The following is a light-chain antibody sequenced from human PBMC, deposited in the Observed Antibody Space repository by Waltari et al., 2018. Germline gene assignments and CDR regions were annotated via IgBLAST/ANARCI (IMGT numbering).Light chain of an antibody. CDR2: GTS. V-gene: IGKV3-15*01. CDR1: QSVSSN. Sequence: DIVMTQSPTTLSVTPGERATLSCRASQSVSSNLAWYQQKPGQAPRFLIHGTSTRATGIPARFSGSGSATEFTLTISSLQSEDFAVYYCQQYNNLPPTVGGGTKVEIK. J-gene: IGKJ4*01. CDR3: QQYNNLPPT.